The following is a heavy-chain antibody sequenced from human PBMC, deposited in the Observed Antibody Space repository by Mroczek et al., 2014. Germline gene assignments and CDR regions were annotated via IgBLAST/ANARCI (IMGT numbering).Heavy chain of an antibody. CDR3: ARGWEGDYGWIGEQDSFYYGMDV. D-gene: IGHD3-10*01. CDR2: IDHSAST. V-gene: IGHV4-34*01. CDR1: VGPSGVTT. J-gene: IGHJ6*02. Sequence: QVQLQGVGAQDSCKPSETLSLICAVSVGPSGVTTGAGSASPRKGLEWIGEIDHSASTKYNPSLKSRVTIALDTSKNQFSLKMTSVTAADTAIYYCARGWEGDYGWIGEQDSFYYGMDVWGQGTTVTVSS.